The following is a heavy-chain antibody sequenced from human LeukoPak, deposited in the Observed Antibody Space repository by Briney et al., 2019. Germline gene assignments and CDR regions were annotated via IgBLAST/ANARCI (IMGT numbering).Heavy chain of an antibody. J-gene: IGHJ4*02. Sequence: ASVKVSYKASGYTFTGYYMHWVRQAPGQGLEWMGWINPNSGGTNYAQKFQGRVTMTRDTSISTAYMELSRLRSDDTAVYYCARSMVRGVIIGMDWGQGTLVTVSS. CDR3: ARSMVRGVIIGMD. CDR1: GYTFTGYY. V-gene: IGHV1-2*02. D-gene: IGHD3-10*01. CDR2: INPNSGGT.